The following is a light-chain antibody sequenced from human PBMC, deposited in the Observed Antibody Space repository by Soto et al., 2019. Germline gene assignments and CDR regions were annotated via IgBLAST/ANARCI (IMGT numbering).Light chain of an antibody. CDR2: GAS. CDR3: QQRSDWPIT. Sequence: EIVLTQSPATLSLSPGERVTLSCRASQSVSSNLAWYQQKPGQAPRLLMYGASNRATGIPARFSGSGSGTDFTLTISSLQTEDFAVYHCQQRSDWPITFGQGTRLEIK. CDR1: QSVSSN. J-gene: IGKJ5*01. V-gene: IGKV3-11*01.